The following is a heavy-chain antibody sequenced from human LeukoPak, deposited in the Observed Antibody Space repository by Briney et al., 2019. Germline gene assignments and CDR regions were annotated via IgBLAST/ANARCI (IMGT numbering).Heavy chain of an antibody. CDR3: AKRSNYGDYLFDY. D-gene: IGHD4-17*01. J-gene: IGHJ4*02. CDR2: ISYDGSNK. V-gene: IGHV3-30*18. CDR1: GFTFSSYG. Sequence: PGGSLRLSCAASGFTFSSYGMHWVRQAPGKGLEWVAVISYDGSNKYYADSVKGRFTISRDNSKNTLYLQMNSLRAEDTAVYYCAKRSNYGDYLFDYWGQGTLVTVSS.